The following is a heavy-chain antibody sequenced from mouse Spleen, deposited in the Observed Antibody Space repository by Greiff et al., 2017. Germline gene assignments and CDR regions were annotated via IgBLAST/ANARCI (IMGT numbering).Heavy chain of an antibody. J-gene: IGHJ2*01. V-gene: IGHV3-6*01. D-gene: IGHD4-1*01. Sequence: ESGPGLVKPSQSLSLTCSVTGYSITSGYYWNWIRQFPGNKLEWMGYISYDGSNNYNPSLKNRISITRDTSKNQFFLKLNSVTTEDTATYYCARDPFLGHGFDYWGQGTTLTVSS. CDR2: ISYDGSN. CDR1: GYSITSGYY. CDR3: ARDPFLGHGFDY.